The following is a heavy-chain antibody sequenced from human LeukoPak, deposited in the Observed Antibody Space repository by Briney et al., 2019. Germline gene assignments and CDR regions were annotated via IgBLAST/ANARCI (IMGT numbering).Heavy chain of an antibody. Sequence: LRLSCAASGFTFSDYYMSWIRQPPGKGLEWIGEINHSGSTNYNPSLKSRVTISVDTSKNQFSLKLSSVTAADTAVYYCARNFDFWCGLDYWGQGTLVTVSS. CDR1: GFTFSDYY. CDR2: INHSGST. J-gene: IGHJ4*02. V-gene: IGHV4-34*01. D-gene: IGHD3-3*01. CDR3: ARNFDFWCGLDY.